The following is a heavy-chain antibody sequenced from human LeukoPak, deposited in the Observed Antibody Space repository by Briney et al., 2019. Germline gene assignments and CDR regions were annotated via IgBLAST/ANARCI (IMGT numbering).Heavy chain of an antibody. D-gene: IGHD6-13*01. J-gene: IGHJ4*02. V-gene: IGHV3-23*01. CDR1: GFTFSSYA. Sequence: GGSLRLSCAASGFTFSSYAMSWVRQAPGKGLEWVSAISGSGGSTYYADSVKGRFTISRDNSKNTLYLQMNSLRAEDTAVYYCAKDSLFIAAASGSKNYFDYWGQGTLVTVSS. CDR2: ISGSGGST. CDR3: AKDSLFIAAASGSKNYFDY.